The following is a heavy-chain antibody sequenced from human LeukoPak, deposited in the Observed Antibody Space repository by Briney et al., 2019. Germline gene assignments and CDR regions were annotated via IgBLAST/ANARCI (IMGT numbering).Heavy chain of an antibody. CDR1: GGSISSYY. J-gene: IGHJ6*02. V-gene: IGHV4-59*01. CDR3: ARINYDFWSGYYVPV. CDR2: IYYSGST. Sequence: SETLSLTCTVSGGSISSYYWSWIRQPPGKGLEWIGYIYYSGSTNYNPSLKSRVTISVDTSKNQFSLKLSSVTAADTAVYYCARINYDFWSGYYVPVWGQGTTVTVSS. D-gene: IGHD3-3*01.